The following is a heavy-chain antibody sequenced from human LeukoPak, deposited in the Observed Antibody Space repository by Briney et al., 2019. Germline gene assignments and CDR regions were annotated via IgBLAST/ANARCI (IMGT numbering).Heavy chain of an antibody. CDR1: GLTFNNFD. J-gene: IGHJ2*01. V-gene: IGHV3-13*04. CDR2: IDTTAET. D-gene: IGHD4-23*01. Sequence: GSLRLSCAAAGLTFNNFDMYWGRQATPKGLEWFSGIDTTAETYYAGSVKGRFIISRENAKNSLYLQMNSLRAGDTAVYYCAREAVGYFDLWGRGTLVTVSS. CDR3: AREAVGYFDL.